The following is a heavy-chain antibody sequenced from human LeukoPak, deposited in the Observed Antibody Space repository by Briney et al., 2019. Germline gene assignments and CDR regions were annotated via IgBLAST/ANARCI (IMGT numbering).Heavy chain of an antibody. CDR1: GFTFSSYS. D-gene: IGHD3-16*01. CDR2: ISGGSGT. CDR3: ARDVAAPGGVYFDY. V-gene: IGHV3-23*01. Sequence: TGGSLRLSCAASGFTFSSYSMSWVRQAPGKGLEWVSGISGGSGTYYADSVKGRFTISRDNSKNTLYLQMNSLRAEDTAVYYCARDVAAPGGVYFDYWGQGTLVTVSS. J-gene: IGHJ4*02.